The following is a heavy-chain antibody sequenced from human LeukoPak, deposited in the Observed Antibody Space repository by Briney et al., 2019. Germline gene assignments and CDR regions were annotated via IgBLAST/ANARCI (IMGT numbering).Heavy chain of an antibody. V-gene: IGHV3-30*02. J-gene: IGHJ4*02. CDR2: IRYDGSNK. Sequence: GGSLRLSCAASGFTFSSYGMHWVRQAPGKGLEWVAFIRYDGSNKYYADSVKGRFTISRDNAKNTLYLQMNSLRADDTAVYYCARDWYYAIDYWGQGTLVTVSS. D-gene: IGHD2-2*01. CDR1: GFTFSSYG. CDR3: ARDWYYAIDY.